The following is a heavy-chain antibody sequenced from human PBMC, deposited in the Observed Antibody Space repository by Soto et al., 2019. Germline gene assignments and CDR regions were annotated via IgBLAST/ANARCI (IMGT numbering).Heavy chain of an antibody. CDR3: ARTNRGGYCSGGSCYSDAFDI. CDR2: INPNSGGT. J-gene: IGHJ3*02. CDR1: GYTFTSYA. D-gene: IGHD2-15*01. V-gene: IGHV1-2*04. Sequence: ASVKVSCKASGYTFTSYAMHWVRQAPGQRLEWMGWINPNSGGTNYAQKFQGWVTMTRDTSISTAYMELSRLRSDDTAVYYCARTNRGGYCSGGSCYSDAFDIWGQGTMVTVSS.